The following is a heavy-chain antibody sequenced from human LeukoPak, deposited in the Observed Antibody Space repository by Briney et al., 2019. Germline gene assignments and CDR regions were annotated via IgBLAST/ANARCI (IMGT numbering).Heavy chain of an antibody. CDR1: GFTFSSYS. CDR2: ITSSSHYI. V-gene: IGHV3-21*04. Sequence: PGGSLRLSCAGSGFTFSSYSMNWVRQAPGRGLEWVSSITSSSHYIYYADSVQGRFTISRDNAKNSLYLQMNSLRDEDTAVYYCARGSIGVGVWGQGTTVTVSS. J-gene: IGHJ6*02. CDR3: ARGSIGVGV.